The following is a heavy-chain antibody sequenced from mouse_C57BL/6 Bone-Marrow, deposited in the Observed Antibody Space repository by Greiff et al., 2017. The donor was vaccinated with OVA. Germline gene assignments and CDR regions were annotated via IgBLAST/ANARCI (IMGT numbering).Heavy chain of an antibody. CDR2: INPSTGGT. Sequence: VHVKQSGPELVKPGASVKISCKASGYSFTGYYMNWVKQSPEKSLEWIGEINPSTGGTTYNQKFKAKATLTVDKSSSTAYMQLKSLTSEDSAVYYCASGNSWFAYWGQGTLVTVSA. D-gene: IGHD2-1*01. CDR1: GYSFTGYY. CDR3: ASGNSWFAY. J-gene: IGHJ3*01. V-gene: IGHV1-42*01.